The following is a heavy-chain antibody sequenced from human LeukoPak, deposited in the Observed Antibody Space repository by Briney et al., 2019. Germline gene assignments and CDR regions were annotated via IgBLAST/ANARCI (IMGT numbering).Heavy chain of an antibody. CDR1: GGSISSGDYY. V-gene: IGHV4-30-4*01. Sequence: SETLSLTCNVSGGSISSGDYYWSWLRQPPGKGLEWIGYIYYSGSTYYNPSLKSRVTISVDTSKNQFSLKLSSVTAADTAVYYCARTDTAMVYFDYWGQGTLVTVSS. CDR2: IYYSGST. J-gene: IGHJ4*02. D-gene: IGHD5-18*01. CDR3: ARTDTAMVYFDY.